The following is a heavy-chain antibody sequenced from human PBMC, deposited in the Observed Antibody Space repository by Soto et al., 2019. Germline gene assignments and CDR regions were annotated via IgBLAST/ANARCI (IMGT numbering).Heavy chain of an antibody. D-gene: IGHD2-2*02. V-gene: IGHV3-23*01. CDR2: ISGSGGST. J-gene: IGHJ6*02. CDR3: AKEGYCSSTSCYKFDGMDV. CDR1: GFTFSSYA. Sequence: EVQLLESGGGLVQPGGSLRLSCAASGFTFSSYAMSWVRQAPGKGLEWVSAISGSGGSTYYADSVKGRFTISRDNSKNTVYLQMNSLRAEDTAVYYCAKEGYCSSTSCYKFDGMDVWGQGTTVTVSS.